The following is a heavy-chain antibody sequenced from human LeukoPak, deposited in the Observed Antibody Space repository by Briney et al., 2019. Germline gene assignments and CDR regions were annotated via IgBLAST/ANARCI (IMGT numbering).Heavy chain of an antibody. V-gene: IGHV1-69*05. CDR3: ARDTSSGWYPQFDY. Sequence: SVKVSCKASGGTFSSYAISWVRQAPGQGLEWMGGIIPIFGTANYAQKFQGRVTITTDESTSTAYTELRSLRSDDTAVYYCARDTSSGWYPQFDYWGQGTLVTVSS. D-gene: IGHD6-19*01. CDR1: GGTFSSYA. J-gene: IGHJ4*02. CDR2: IIPIFGTA.